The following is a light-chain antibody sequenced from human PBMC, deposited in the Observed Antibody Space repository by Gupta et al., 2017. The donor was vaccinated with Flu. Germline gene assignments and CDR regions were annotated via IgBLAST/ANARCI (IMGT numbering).Light chain of an antibody. J-gene: IGLJ3*02. CDR3: QSYDSSNEV. CDR1: SGSIASNY. CDR2: EDN. Sequence: NFMLTQPHSVSESPGKTVTISCTRSSGSIASNYVQWYQKRPGSVPTTVIYEDNQRPSGVPDRFSGSIDSSSNSASLTISGLKTEDEPDYYCQSYDSSNEVFGGGTKLTVL. V-gene: IGLV6-57*03.